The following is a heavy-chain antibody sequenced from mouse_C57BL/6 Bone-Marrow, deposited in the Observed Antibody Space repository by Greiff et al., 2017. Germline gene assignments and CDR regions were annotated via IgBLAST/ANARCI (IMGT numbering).Heavy chain of an antibody. CDR3: ARLLLRYPYYYAMDY. CDR2: IYPGSGNT. D-gene: IGHD1-1*01. CDR1: GYTFTDYY. J-gene: IGHJ4*01. V-gene: IGHV1-76*01. Sequence: VKLMESGAELVRPGASVKLSCKASGYTFTDYYINWVKQRPGQGLEWIARIYPGSGNTYYNEKFKGKATLTAEKSSSTAYMQLSSLTSEDSAVXFCARLLLRYPYYYAMDYWGQGTSVTVSS.